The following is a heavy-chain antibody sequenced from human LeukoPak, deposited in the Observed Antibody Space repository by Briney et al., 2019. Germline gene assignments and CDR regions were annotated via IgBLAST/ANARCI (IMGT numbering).Heavy chain of an antibody. CDR1: GYTFTSYD. J-gene: IGHJ4*02. D-gene: IGHD2-2*01. CDR3: ARGGEYQRTGVQFDY. V-gene: IGHV1-8*01. CDR2: MNPNSGNT. Sequence: ASAKVSCKASGYTFTSYDINWVRQATGQGLEWMGWMNPNSGNTGYAQKFQGRVTMTRNTSISTAYMELSSLRSEDTAVYYCARGGEYQRTGVQFDYWGQGTLVTVSS.